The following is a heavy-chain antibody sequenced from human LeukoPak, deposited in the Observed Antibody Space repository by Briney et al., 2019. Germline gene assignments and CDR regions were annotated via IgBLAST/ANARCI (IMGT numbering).Heavy chain of an antibody. CDR3: TTVVLRYFDWLRTFDY. J-gene: IGHJ4*02. Sequence: GGSLRLSCAASGFTFSNAWMSWVRQAPGNGLDWVGRIKSKTDGGTTDYAPPVKGRFTISRDDSKNTLYLQMNSPKTEDTAVYYCTTVVLRYFDWLRTFDYWGQGTLVTVSS. D-gene: IGHD3-9*01. CDR2: IKSKTDGGTT. CDR1: GFTFSNAW. V-gene: IGHV3-15*01.